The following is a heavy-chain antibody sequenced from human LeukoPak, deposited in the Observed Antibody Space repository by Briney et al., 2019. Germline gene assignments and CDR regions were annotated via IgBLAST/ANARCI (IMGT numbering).Heavy chain of an antibody. Sequence: KTGGSLRLSCAASGSTFSDYYMSWIRQAPGKGLEWVSYISSSGSTIYYADSVKGRFTISRDNAKNSLYLQMNSLRAEDTAVYYCARVYDFWSGYPDYWGQGTLVTVSS. CDR1: GSTFSDYY. J-gene: IGHJ4*02. CDR3: ARVYDFWSGYPDY. CDR2: ISSSGSTI. V-gene: IGHV3-11*04. D-gene: IGHD3-3*01.